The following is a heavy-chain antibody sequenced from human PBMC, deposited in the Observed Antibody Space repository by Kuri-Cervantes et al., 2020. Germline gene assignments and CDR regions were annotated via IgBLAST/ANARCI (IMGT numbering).Heavy chain of an antibody. CDR1: GFTVSSNY. D-gene: IGHD3-22*01. Sequence: GESLKISCAASGFTVSSNYMSWVRQAPGKGLEWVSVIYSCGSTYYADSVKGRFTISRDNSKNTLYLQMNSLRAEDTAVYYCARLYYYDSVSNYWGQGTLVTVSS. CDR3: ARLYYYDSVSNY. CDR2: IYSCGST. V-gene: IGHV3-53*01. J-gene: IGHJ4*02.